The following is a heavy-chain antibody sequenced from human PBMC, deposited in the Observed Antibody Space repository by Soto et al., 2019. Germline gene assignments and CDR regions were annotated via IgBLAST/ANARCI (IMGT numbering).Heavy chain of an antibody. V-gene: IGHV1-46*01. CDR1: GYTFTSYY. Sequence: ASVNVSCKASGYTFTSYYMHWVRQAPGQGLEWMGIINPSGGSTSYAQKFQGRVTMTRDTSTSTVYMELSSLRSEDTAVYYCAREGGDSSSSRSGWFDPWGQGTLVTVSS. CDR3: AREGGDSSSSRSGWFDP. CDR2: INPSGGST. D-gene: IGHD6-6*01. J-gene: IGHJ5*02.